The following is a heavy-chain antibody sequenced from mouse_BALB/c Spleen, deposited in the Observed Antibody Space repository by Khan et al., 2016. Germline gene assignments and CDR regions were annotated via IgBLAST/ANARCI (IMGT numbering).Heavy chain of an antibody. V-gene: IGHV1-74*04. CDR2: IHPSDSES. J-gene: IGHJ4*01. CDR1: GYSFTRYW. D-gene: IGHD2-1*01. CDR3: TRSAYGNHPYYAMDY. Sequence: LQQSGTELVRPGASVKLSCKASGYSFTRYWMNWVKQRPGQGLEWIGMIHPSDSESRLNQKFKDKATLTVDNSSSIAYMQLSSPTSEDSAVYYCTRSAYGNHPYYAMDYWGQGTSVAVSS.